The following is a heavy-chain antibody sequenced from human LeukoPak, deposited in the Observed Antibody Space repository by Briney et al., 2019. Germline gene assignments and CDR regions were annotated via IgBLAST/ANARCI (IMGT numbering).Heavy chain of an antibody. CDR1: GFTFSDYY. Sequence: ASVKVSCEASGFTFSDYYIHWVRQGPGQGLEWMGWINSYSGGTNYAEKFQGRVAMTRDTSISTAYMELSSLRSDDTAVYYCARATGNVPRQDWGQGTLVTVSS. CDR2: INSYSGGT. CDR3: ARATGNVPRQD. D-gene: IGHD2-2*01. J-gene: IGHJ4*02. V-gene: IGHV1-2*02.